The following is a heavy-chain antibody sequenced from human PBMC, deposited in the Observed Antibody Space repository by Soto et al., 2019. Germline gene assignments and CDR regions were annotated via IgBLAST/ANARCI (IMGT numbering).Heavy chain of an antibody. V-gene: IGHV1-69*13. Sequence: ASVKVSCKASGGTFSSYAISWVRQAPGQGLEWMGGIIPIFGTASYAQKFQGRVTITADESTSTAYMELSSLRSEDTAVYYCARGSTVNYYGSGTFYYYYYYGMDVWGQGTTVTVSS. CDR3: ARGSTVNYYGSGTFYYYYYYGMDV. CDR2: IIPIFGTA. J-gene: IGHJ6*02. CDR1: GGTFSSYA. D-gene: IGHD3-10*01.